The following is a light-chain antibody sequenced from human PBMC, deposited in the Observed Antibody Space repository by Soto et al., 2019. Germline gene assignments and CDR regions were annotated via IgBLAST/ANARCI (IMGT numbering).Light chain of an antibody. J-gene: IGKJ4*01. CDR1: QSVSTN. CDR2: GAS. Sequence: DIVMTQSPATLSVSPGERATISCRASQSVSTNLAWYQQKPGQAPRLLISGASTRAAGVPTRFSGGGSGTEFTLTISSLQPGDFALYYCQEYNTSPLAFGGGTRVEIK. CDR3: QEYNTSPLA. V-gene: IGKV3D-15*01.